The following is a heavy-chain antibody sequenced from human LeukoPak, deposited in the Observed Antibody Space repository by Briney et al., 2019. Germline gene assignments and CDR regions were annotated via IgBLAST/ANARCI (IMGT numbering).Heavy chain of an antibody. V-gene: IGHV3-33*01. CDR3: ARDFRRYSYGPLDY. Sequence: GGSLRLSCTVSEFIFSKSGMHWVRRAPGKGLEWVAVVWFDGSKRYYADIVKGRFTISRDNSKNTLYLQMDSLRVEDTAMYFCARDFRRYSYGPLDYWGQGTLVTVSS. D-gene: IGHD5-18*01. J-gene: IGHJ4*02. CDR2: VWFDGSKR. CDR1: EFIFSKSG.